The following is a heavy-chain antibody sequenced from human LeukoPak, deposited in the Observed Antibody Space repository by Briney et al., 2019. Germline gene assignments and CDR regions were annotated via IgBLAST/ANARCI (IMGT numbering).Heavy chain of an antibody. CDR2: IYYSGST. D-gene: IGHD5-24*01. CDR3: ATFGSSMATFDY. J-gene: IGHJ4*02. CDR1: GGSSSSNY. Sequence: SETLSLTCTVSGGSSSSNYWSWIRQPPGKGLEWIGYIYYSGSTNYNPSLKSRVTMSVDTSKNQFSLKLSSVTAADTAVYYCATFGSSMATFDYWGQGTLVTVSS. V-gene: IGHV4-59*01.